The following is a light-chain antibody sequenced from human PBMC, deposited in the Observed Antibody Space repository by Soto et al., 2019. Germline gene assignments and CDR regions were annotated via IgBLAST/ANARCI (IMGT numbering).Light chain of an antibody. Sequence: DIGLTQSPATLSFAPGERVTHSSRASQSVSSYLAWYQQKPCQAPRLLIYDASNRATGIPARFIGSGSGTEFTLTISSLQPEDFATYYCLQHNSYPRTFGQGTKVDIK. CDR2: DAS. CDR1: QSVSSY. J-gene: IGKJ1*01. CDR3: LQHNSYPRT. V-gene: IGKV3-11*01.